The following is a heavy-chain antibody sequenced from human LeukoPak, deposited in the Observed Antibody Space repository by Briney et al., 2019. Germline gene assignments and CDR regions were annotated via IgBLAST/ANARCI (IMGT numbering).Heavy chain of an antibody. CDR1: SGSFSDYY. D-gene: IGHD3-10*01. CDR3: ARTRRHYYGSGKNLTPWPAGLDV. V-gene: IGHV4-59*01. CDR2: SGSS. J-gene: IGHJ6*01. Sequence: SETLSLTCTVSSGSFSDYYWTWMRQPPGQGLEWIGYSGSSKYNPSLESRVTISVDTSKRHFSLTLCSVTAADTAIYYCARTRRHYYGSGKNLTPWPAGLDVWGQGTTVIVSA.